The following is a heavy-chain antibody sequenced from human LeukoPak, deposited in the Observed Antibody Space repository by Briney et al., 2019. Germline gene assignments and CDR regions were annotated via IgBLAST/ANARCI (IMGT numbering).Heavy chain of an antibody. CDR1: GFTFSSYA. J-gene: IGHJ4*02. Sequence: GGSLRLSCSASGFTFSSYAMHWVRQAPGKGLEYVSGISSNGGSVYADSVKGRFTASRDNSKNTLFLQMSSLRAEDTAVYYCARRNYWGQGSLVTVSS. CDR3: ARRNY. V-gene: IGHV3-64D*06. CDR2: ISSNGGS.